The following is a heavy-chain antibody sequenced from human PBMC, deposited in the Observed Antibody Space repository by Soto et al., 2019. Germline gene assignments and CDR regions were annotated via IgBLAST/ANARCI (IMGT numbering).Heavy chain of an antibody. CDR3: AKPVQVGPHYYYGMDV. CDR2: ISDSGDTT. D-gene: IGHD3-10*01. CDR1: GFTFSTYA. Sequence: GGSLRLSCAASGFTFSTYAMTWVRQAPGKGLEWVSAISDSGDTTSYADSVKGRFTISRDNSKNNLYLQMNSLRAEDTAIYYCAKPVQVGPHYYYGMDVWGQGTTVTVSS. V-gene: IGHV3-23*01. J-gene: IGHJ6*02.